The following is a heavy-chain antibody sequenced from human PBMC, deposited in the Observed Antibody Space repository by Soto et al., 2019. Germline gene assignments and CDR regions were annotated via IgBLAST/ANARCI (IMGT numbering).Heavy chain of an antibody. V-gene: IGHV4-34*01. D-gene: IGHD1-1*01. CDR1: GQSFSGHS. CDR3: ARGSGIVALPGELEDVKYDY. Sequence: QVQLQQWGAGLVKASVTLSLSCAVYGQSFSGHSWAWIRQPPGKGLEWIGEINESGSTYYNPSLKSRVTISTDTSKNPFSLKLSSVSAADTAAYFCARGSGIVALPGELEDVKYDYWGQGTLVNVSS. CDR2: INESGST. J-gene: IGHJ4*02.